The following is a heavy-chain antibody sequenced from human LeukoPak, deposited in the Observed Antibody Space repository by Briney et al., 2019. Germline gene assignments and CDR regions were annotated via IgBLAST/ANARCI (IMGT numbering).Heavy chain of an antibody. CDR2: IIPIFGTA. V-gene: IGHV1-69*06. CDR3: ARGGSLGELTR. D-gene: IGHD3-10*01. Sequence: ASVTVSYKASGCTFNNYAISWVRLAPGQGLDWMGWIIPIFGTANYSQKFQGRVTITADKSTSTAYMELSILRSEDTAVYYCARGGSLGELTRWGQGTLVTVSS. J-gene: IGHJ4*02. CDR1: GCTFNNYA.